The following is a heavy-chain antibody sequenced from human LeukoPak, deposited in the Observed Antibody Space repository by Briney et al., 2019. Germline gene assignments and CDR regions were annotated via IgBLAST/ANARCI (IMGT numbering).Heavy chain of an antibody. D-gene: IGHD2-2*01. V-gene: IGHV1-3*01. CDR2: INAGNGNT. CDR3: ARAGVVSGYCSSTSCPLDY. Sequence: GASVTVSCKASGYTFTSYAMHWVRQAPGQRLEWMGWINAGNGNTKYSQKFQGRVTITRDTSASTAYMELSSLRSDDTAVYYCARAGVVSGYCSSTSCPLDYWGQGTLVTVSS. J-gene: IGHJ4*02. CDR1: GYTFTSYA.